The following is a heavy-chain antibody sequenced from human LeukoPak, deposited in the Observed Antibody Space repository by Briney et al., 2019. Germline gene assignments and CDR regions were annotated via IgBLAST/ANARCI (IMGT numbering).Heavy chain of an antibody. CDR2: IKQDGSEK. CDR3: ASSRYDSSGYYGIIGY. Sequence: PGGSLRLSCAASEFTFSSYWMSWVRQAPGKGLEWVASIKQDGSEKYYVDSVKGRVTISRDNAKNSLYLQMNSLRAEDTALYYCASSRYDSSGYYGIIGYWGQGTLVTVSS. D-gene: IGHD3-22*01. J-gene: IGHJ4*02. CDR1: EFTFSSYW. V-gene: IGHV3-7*01.